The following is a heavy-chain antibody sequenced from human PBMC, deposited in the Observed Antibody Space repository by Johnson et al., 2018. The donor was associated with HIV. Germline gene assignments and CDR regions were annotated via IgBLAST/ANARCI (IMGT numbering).Heavy chain of an antibody. J-gene: IGHJ3*02. CDR1: GFTLSTYA. V-gene: IGHV3-30*03. CDR2: ISSDGSNK. D-gene: IGHD1-26*01. Sequence: QVQLVESGGDMVQPGRSLRLSCVASGFTLSTYAMHWVRQAPGKGLEWVAVISSDGSNKYYADSVKGRFSISRDNSRNTLYLQVNSLRVEDTAVYYCARDLARRGGAAFDIWGQGTMVTVSS. CDR3: ARDLARRGGAAFDI.